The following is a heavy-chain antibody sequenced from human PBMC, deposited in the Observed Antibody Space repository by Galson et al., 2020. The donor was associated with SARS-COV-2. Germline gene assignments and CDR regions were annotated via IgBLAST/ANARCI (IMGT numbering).Heavy chain of an antibody. J-gene: IGHJ4*02. Sequence: PGGSLRLSCAVSGFTFKDFWMSWFRQAPGKGLEWVANIRGDGSETNYVDSVQGRFFISRDNAIDSLFLQMNNLTADDTAVYFCSREGWQGGYWGQGTRVTVSS. D-gene: IGHD6-19*01. V-gene: IGHV3-7*01. CDR1: GFTFKDFW. CDR2: IRGDGSET. CDR3: SREGWQGGY.